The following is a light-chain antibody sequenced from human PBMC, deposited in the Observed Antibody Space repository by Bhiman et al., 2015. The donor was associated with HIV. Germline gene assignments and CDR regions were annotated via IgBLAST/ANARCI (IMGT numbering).Light chain of an antibody. Sequence: QSVLTQPPSVSGAPGQRVTISCTGSRSNIGAGYDVHWFQHLPGTAPKVLIYGNNNRPSGVPDRFSGSKSGTSASLAITGLQAEDEADYYCSSYAGSNNFYVFGTGTKVTVL. CDR3: SSYAGSNNFYV. CDR1: RSNIGAGYD. CDR2: GNN. J-gene: IGLJ1*01. V-gene: IGLV1-40*01.